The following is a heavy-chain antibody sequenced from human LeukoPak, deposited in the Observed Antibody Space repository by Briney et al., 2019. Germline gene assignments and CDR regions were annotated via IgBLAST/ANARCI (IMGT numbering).Heavy chain of an antibody. CDR2: IYYSGST. V-gene: IGHV4-39*01. CDR1: GGSISSSSYY. CDR3: ARLKLKGNDY. Sequence: PSETLSLTCTVSGGSISSSSYYWGWIRQPPGKGLEWIGSIYYSGSTYYNPSLKSRVTISVDTSKNQFSLKLSSVTAADTAVYYCARLKLKGNDYWGQGTLVTVSS. D-gene: IGHD4-23*01. J-gene: IGHJ4*02.